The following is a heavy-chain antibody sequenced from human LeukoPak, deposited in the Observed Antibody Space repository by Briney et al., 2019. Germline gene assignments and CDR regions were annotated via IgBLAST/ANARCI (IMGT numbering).Heavy chain of an antibody. CDR3: TRESEERDYVWGSYRYYYMDV. V-gene: IGHV4-59*01. CDR2: IYYSGST. Sequence: SETLSLTCTVSGGSISSYYWSWIRQPPGKGLEWIGYIYYSGSTNYNPSLKSRVTISVDTSKNQFSPKLTSVTAADTALYYCTRESEERDYVWGSYRYYYMDVWGKGTTVTVSS. D-gene: IGHD3-16*02. J-gene: IGHJ6*03. CDR1: GGSISSYY.